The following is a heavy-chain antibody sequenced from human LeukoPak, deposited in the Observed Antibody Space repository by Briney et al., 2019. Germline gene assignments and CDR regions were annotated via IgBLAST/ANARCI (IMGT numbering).Heavy chain of an antibody. CDR1: GFTVSRNY. J-gene: IGHJ4*02. Sequence: GGSLRLSCAASGFTVSRNYMHWVRQAPGKGLEWLSVIYAVGATYSAASVQDRFTISRDNYKNTVFLQLSGLRVEDTAVYFCAGDDGDYPAGSFHYWGQGALVTVSS. D-gene: IGHD4-17*01. CDR2: IYAVGAT. CDR3: AGDDGDYPAGSFHY. V-gene: IGHV3-53*01.